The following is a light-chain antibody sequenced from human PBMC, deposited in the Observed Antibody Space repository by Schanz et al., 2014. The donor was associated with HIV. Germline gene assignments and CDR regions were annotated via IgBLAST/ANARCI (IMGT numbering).Light chain of an antibody. CDR1: SGDVGGYNY. V-gene: IGLV2-14*03. CDR3: CSYTSSDTLV. CDR2: DVN. Sequence: QSALTQPASVSGSPGQSISISCTGTSGDVGGYNYVSWYQQHPGEAPKLMIYDVNYRPSGISNRFSGSKAGNTASLTISGLQAEDEADYYCCSYTSSDTLVFGGGTKLTVL. J-gene: IGLJ2*01.